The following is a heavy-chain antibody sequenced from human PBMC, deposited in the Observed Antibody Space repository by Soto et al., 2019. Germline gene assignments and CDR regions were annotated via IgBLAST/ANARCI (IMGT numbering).Heavy chain of an antibody. D-gene: IGHD2-15*01. CDR3: VRIFQDYSGGRCYLYISH. J-gene: IGHJ1*01. V-gene: IGHV4-39*01. CDR2: IYSSANT. Sequence: KGVEWIVTIYSSANTYYNPSLLSRVTISVDTSKNEFSLRLSSVTAADTAVYYCVRIFQDYSGGRCYLYISHRGHGTPVLVSS.